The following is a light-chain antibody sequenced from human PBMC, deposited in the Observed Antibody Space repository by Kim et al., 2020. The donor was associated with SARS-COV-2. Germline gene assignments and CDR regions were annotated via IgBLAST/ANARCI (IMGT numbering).Light chain of an antibody. J-gene: IGLJ3*02. V-gene: IGLV4-69*01. CDR2: VNRDSSH. Sequence: SVQLSCIMSSGHSSYAIAWHQRQPGRDRRFLMKVNRDSSHRKGDGIPDRCAGSTSGAARYLTISSRQPEDEADYYGQTWDTGIRVFGGGTKLTVL. CDR3: QTWDTGIRV. CDR1: SGHSSYA.